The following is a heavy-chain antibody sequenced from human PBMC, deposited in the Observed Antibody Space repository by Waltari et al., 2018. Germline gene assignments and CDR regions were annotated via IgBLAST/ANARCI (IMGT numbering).Heavy chain of an antibody. Sequence: QVQLQESGPGLVKPSQTLSLTCPVSGGSIRSGGYYWSWIRQHPGKGLEWIGYIYHSGSTYYNPSLKSRVTISVDRSKNQFSLKLSSVTAADTAVYYCARLDVVMTAFDYWGQGTLVTVSS. CDR3: ARLDVVMTAFDY. D-gene: IGHD3-22*01. CDR2: IYHSGST. V-gene: IGHV4-31*03. J-gene: IGHJ4*02. CDR1: GGSIRSGGYY.